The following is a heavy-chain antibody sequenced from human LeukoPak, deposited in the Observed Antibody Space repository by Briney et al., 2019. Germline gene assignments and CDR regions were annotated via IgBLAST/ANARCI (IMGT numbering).Heavy chain of an antibody. CDR2: ISNDGRNK. Sequence: PGGSLRLSCAASGFTFSSYGVHWVRQAPGKGLEWVAVISNDGRNKNYADSVKGRFTISRDNSKNTLYLQMNSLRDEDTAVYYCAKGGYGGNLNFDYWGQGTLVTVSS. V-gene: IGHV3-30*04. CDR1: GFTFSSYG. D-gene: IGHD4-23*01. CDR3: AKGGYGGNLNFDY. J-gene: IGHJ4*02.